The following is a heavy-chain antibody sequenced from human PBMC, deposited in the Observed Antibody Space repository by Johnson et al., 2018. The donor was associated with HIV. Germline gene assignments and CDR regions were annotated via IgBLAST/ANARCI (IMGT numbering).Heavy chain of an antibody. J-gene: IGHJ3*02. CDR2: IRYDGSNK. V-gene: IGHV3-30*02. D-gene: IGHD5-12*01. Sequence: QMLLVESGGGLVQPGGSLRLSCAASGFTFSSYGMHWVRQAPGKGLEWVAFIRYDGSNKYYADSVKGRFTISRDNSKNTLYLQMNSLRAEDTAVYYCAREGVVATITDAFDIWGQGKMVTVAS. CDR1: GFTFSSYG. CDR3: AREGVVATITDAFDI.